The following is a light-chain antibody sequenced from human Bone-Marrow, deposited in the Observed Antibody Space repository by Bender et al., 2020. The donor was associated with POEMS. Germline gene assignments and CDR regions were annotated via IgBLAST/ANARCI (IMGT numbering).Light chain of an antibody. CDR3: QVWDSSRDLVV. J-gene: IGLJ2*01. CDR2: DDS. CDR1: NIGTKS. V-gene: IGLV3-21*02. Sequence: YVLTQPPSVSVAPGQTARITCAENNIGTKSVHWYQQKPGQAPVLVVFDDSDRPSEIPERISGSISGNTATLTITTVEAGDEADYYCQVWDSSRDLVVFGGGTELTVL.